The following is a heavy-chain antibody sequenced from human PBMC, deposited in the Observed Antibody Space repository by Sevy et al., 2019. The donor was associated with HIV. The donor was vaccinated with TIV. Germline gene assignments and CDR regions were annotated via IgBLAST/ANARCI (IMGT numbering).Heavy chain of an antibody. CDR2: ISSSGTTI. Sequence: GGSLRLSCAASGFTFSDYYMGWIRQAPGKGLEYVSYISSSGTTISYADSVKGRFTISRDNAKKSLYLQINSLRADDAAVYYCARDLPNTGSFDYWGQGTLVTVSS. D-gene: IGHD1-26*01. J-gene: IGHJ4*02. CDR3: ARDLPNTGSFDY. V-gene: IGHV3-11*01. CDR1: GFTFSDYY.